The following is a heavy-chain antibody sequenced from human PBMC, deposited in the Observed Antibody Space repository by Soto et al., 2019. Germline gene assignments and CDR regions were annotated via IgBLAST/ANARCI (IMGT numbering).Heavy chain of an antibody. CDR3: AREVVETSSLWLDP. CDR2: MNTNTNTT. CDR1: GGTFSSYA. V-gene: IGHV1-8*02. D-gene: IGHD6-6*01. Sequence: ASLKVSCKASGGTFSSYAISWVRQAPGQGLEWIGWMNTNTNTTDSAEVFEGRVSLTCDTSISTAYMQLNSLKIDDTAVYYCAREVVETSSLWLDPWGQGTLVTVSS. J-gene: IGHJ5*02.